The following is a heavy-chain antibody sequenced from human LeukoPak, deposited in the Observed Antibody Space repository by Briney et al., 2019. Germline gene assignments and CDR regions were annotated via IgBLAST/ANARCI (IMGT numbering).Heavy chain of an antibody. CDR3: AKLAKYFYGSETYYFFEH. V-gene: IGHV3-9*01. D-gene: IGHD3-10*01. CDR2: ISWNSGSI. J-gene: IGHJ4*02. CDR1: GFTFDDYA. Sequence: GGSLRLSCAASGFTFDDYAMNWVRQAPGKGLEWVSGISWNSGSIGYADSVKGRFTISRDNAKNSLYLQMNSLRVDDTAVYYCAKLAKYFYGSETYYFFEHWGQGTPVTASS.